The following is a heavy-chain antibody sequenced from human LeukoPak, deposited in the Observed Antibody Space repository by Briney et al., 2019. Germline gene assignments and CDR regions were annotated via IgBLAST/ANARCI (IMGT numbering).Heavy chain of an antibody. Sequence: GGSLRLSCAASGFTFSNYPMSWVRQAPGKGLEWVATLDLSGVYTYYADSLKGRFTTSRDNSKNTLYLQLSGLRADDTAVYYCATVTSLRASRYLDLWGRGTLVTVSS. CDR3: ATVTSLRASRYLDL. CDR1: GFTFSNYP. CDR2: LDLSGVYT. V-gene: IGHV3-23*01. D-gene: IGHD4-23*01. J-gene: IGHJ2*01.